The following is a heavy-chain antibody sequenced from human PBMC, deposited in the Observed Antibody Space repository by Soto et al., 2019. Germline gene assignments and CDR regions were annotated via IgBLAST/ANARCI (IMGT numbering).Heavy chain of an antibody. CDR3: AKSSFYSGYDVRNPGFDY. CDR1: GFTFSSYG. Sequence: PGGSLRLSCAASGFTFSSYGMHWVRQAPGKGLEWVAVISYDGSNKYYADSVKGRFTISRDNSKNTLYLQMNSLRAEDTAVYYCAKSSFYSGYDVRNPGFDYWGQGTLVTVSS. J-gene: IGHJ4*02. V-gene: IGHV3-30*18. CDR2: ISYDGSNK. D-gene: IGHD5-12*01.